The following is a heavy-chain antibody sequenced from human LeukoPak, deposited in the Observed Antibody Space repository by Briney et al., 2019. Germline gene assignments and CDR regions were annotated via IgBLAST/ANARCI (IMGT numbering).Heavy chain of an antibody. CDR2: ISGGGGST. J-gene: IGHJ4*02. V-gene: IGHV3-23*01. D-gene: IGHD3-22*01. CDR3: AKAGSGYSYFDH. Sequence: GGSLRLSCAASGFIFSGYAMSWVRQARGKGLEWVSGISGGGGSTYYADSVKGRLAISRDNSKNRLFLQMNSLRAEDTAVYYCAKAGSGYSYFDHWGQGTLVTVSS. CDR1: GFIFSGYA.